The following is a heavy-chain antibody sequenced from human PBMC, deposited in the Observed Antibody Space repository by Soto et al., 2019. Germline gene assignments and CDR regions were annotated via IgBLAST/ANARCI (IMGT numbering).Heavy chain of an antibody. CDR1: GFTFSSYA. CDR2: ISGSGGST. V-gene: IGHV3-23*01. D-gene: IGHD3-3*01. J-gene: IGHJ4*02. Sequence: EVQLLESGGGLVQPGGSLRLSCAASGFTFSSYAMSWVRQAPGKGLEWVSAISGSGGSTYYADSVKGRFTISRDNSKNTLYLQMNSLRAEDTAVYYCAKDGGITIFGVVDPPDYWGQGTLVTVSS. CDR3: AKDGGITIFGVVDPPDY.